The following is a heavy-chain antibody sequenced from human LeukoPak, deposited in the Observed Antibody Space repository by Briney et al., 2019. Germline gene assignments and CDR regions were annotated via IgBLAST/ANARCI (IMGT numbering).Heavy chain of an antibody. CDR1: GGSISSYY. CDR3: ARGGYYGSGSLTYFDY. V-gene: IGHV4-4*07. J-gene: IGHJ4*02. D-gene: IGHD3-10*01. Sequence: PSETLSLTCTVSGGSISSYYWSWFRQPAGKGLEWIGRIYITGSTNYNPSLKSRVTMSVDTSKNQFSLKLSSVTAADTAMYYCARGGYYGSGSLTYFDYWGQGTLVTVSS. CDR2: IYITGST.